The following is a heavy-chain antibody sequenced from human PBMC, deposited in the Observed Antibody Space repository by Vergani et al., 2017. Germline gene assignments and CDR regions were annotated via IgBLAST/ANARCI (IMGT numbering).Heavy chain of an antibody. CDR2: ISYDGTNK. D-gene: IGHD2-2*01. CDR1: GFTFSTYA. CDR3: ARDYREYQLLTYIQH. J-gene: IGHJ1*01. V-gene: IGHV3-30-3*01. Sequence: QVQLVESGGGVVQPGRSLRLSCAASGFTFSTYAMHWVRQAPGKGLEWVAVISYDGTNKYYADSVKGRFTISRDQSKNTLFLQMNSLRPEDTAVYYCARDYREYQLLTYIQHWGQGTLLSVSS.